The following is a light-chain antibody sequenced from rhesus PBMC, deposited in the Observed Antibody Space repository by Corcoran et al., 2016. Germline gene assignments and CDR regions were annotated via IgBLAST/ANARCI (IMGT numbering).Light chain of an antibody. V-gene: IGLV2-32*02. CDR2: EVS. Sequence: QAALTQPRSVSGSPGQSVTISCTGTSSDIGGYNYVSWYQQHPGTAPKLMIYEVSKRPSGVSDRFSGSKSGNTASLTISGLQAEDEADYFCSSYVGRNTFIFGAGTRLTVL. J-gene: IGLJ1*01. CDR3: SSYVGRNTFI. CDR1: SSDIGGYNY.